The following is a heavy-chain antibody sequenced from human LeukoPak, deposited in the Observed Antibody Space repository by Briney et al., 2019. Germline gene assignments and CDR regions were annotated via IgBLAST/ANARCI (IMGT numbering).Heavy chain of an antibody. Sequence: GGSLRLSCAASGFTFSSYWMHWVRQAPGKGLVWVSRINSDGSSTSYADSVKGRFTISRDNAKNTLYLQMNSLRAEDTAVYYCASGPAPAAPFDYWGQGTLVTVSS. CDR3: ASGPAPAAPFDY. CDR2: INSDGSST. V-gene: IGHV3-74*01. D-gene: IGHD1-14*01. J-gene: IGHJ4*02. CDR1: GFTFSSYW.